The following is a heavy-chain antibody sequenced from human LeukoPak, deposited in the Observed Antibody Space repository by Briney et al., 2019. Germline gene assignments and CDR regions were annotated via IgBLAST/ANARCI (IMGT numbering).Heavy chain of an antibody. CDR2: ISSSGSTI. Sequence: GGSLRLSCAASGFTFSDYYMSWIRQAQGKGLEWVSYISSSGSTIYYADSVKGRFTISRDNAKNSLYLQMNSLRAEDTAVYYCARHYSGSYYLAFDIWGQGTMVTVSS. CDR1: GFTFSDYY. D-gene: IGHD1-26*01. J-gene: IGHJ3*02. V-gene: IGHV3-11*01. CDR3: ARHYSGSYYLAFDI.